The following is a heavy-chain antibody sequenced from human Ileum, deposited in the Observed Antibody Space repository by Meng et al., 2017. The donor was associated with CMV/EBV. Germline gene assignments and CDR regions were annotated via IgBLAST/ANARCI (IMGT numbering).Heavy chain of an antibody. V-gene: IGHV4-34*01. CDR1: DASFSDFY. CDR3: ARGQDNHKGGVH. Sequence: QLLGAGLLKTSETLYLTCDVYDASFSDFYWSWTRHLPGKGLEWIGEIHPSGSTHYNPSLESRVSISVHMSNNQFSLKVSSVTAADTAVYYCARGQDNHKGGVHWGQGTLVTVSS. D-gene: IGHD1-14*01. J-gene: IGHJ4*02. CDR2: IHPSGST.